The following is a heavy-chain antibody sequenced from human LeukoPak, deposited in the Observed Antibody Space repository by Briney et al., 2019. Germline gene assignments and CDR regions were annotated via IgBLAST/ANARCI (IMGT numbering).Heavy chain of an antibody. D-gene: IGHD6-19*01. V-gene: IGHV3-53*01. J-gene: IGHJ6*03. CDR1: GFTVSFNY. CDR3: ARAQWRTYSYYYMDV. CDR2: IYSGGST. Sequence: GRSLRLSCAASGFTVSFNYTSWVRQAPGKGLEWNSVIYSGGSTYYADSVKGRFTISRDDSKNTLYLQMNSLRAEDTAIYYCARAQWRTYSYYYMDVWGKGTTVTVSS.